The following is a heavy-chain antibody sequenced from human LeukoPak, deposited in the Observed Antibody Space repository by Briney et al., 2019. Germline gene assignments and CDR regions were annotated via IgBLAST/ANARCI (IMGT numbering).Heavy chain of an antibody. Sequence: SQTLSLTCDVSGGFISSGTHYWMWVRQPVGKGLEWLGRIFTSGSPTYNSSLESRLIISIDKSKNQFSLKLRSVTAADTAVYYCAREVSSLFDPWGQGTLVTVSS. CDR3: AREVSSLFDP. V-gene: IGHV4-61*02. CDR1: GGFISSGTHY. J-gene: IGHJ5*02. CDR2: IFTSGSP.